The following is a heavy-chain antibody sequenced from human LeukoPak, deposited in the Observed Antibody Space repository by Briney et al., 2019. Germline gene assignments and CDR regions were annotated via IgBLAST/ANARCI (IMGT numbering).Heavy chain of an antibody. V-gene: IGHV1-2*02. Sequence: ASVKVSCKASGYTFTGYYMHWVRQAPGQGLEWMGWINPNSGGTNYAQKFQGRVTMTRDTSISTAYMELSRLRSDDTAVYYCARRYYYGSGAPYYYGMDVWGQGTTVTVSS. D-gene: IGHD3-10*01. CDR3: ARRYYYGSGAPYYYGMDV. CDR1: GYTFTGYY. CDR2: INPNSGGT. J-gene: IGHJ6*02.